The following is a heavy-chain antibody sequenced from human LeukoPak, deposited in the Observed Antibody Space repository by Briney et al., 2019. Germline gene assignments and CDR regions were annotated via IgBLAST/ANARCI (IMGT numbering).Heavy chain of an antibody. J-gene: IGHJ4*02. V-gene: IGHV1-46*01. CDR1: GYSFTSNY. CDR2: IYPRDGST. CDR3: ARDQEAFDY. Sequence: ASVKVSCKASGYSFTSNYIHWVRQAPGQGLEWMGMIYPRDGSTSYAQKFQGRVTVTRDTTTSTVHMELSGLRSEDTAVYYCARDQEAFDYWGQGTLVTVSS.